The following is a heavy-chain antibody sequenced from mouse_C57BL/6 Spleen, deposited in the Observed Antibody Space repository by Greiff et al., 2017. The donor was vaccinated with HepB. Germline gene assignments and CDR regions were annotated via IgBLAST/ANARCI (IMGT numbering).Heavy chain of an antibody. Sequence: VQLQQSGPELVKPGASVKISCKASGYAFSSSWMNWVKQRPGKGLEWIGRLYPGDGDTNYNGKFKGKATLTADKSSSTAYMQLSSLTAEDSAVYFCARRGGSTMFTRGNYFDYWGQGTTLTVSS. J-gene: IGHJ2*01. CDR1: GYAFSSSW. CDR2: LYPGDGDT. CDR3: ARRGGSTMFTRGNYFDY. V-gene: IGHV1-82*01. D-gene: IGHD2-2*01.